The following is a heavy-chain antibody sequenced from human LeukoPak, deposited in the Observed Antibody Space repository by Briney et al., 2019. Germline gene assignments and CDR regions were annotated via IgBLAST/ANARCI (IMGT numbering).Heavy chain of an antibody. D-gene: IGHD1-1*01. J-gene: IGHJ5*02. CDR2: IYHSGST. CDR3: ARHVAGTSPLGFDP. V-gene: IGHV4-38-2*01. CDR1: GYSISSGYY. Sequence: SETLSLTCAVSGYSISSGYYWGWIRQPPGKGLAWIGSIYHSGSTYYNPSLKSRVTISVDTSKNQFSLKLSSVTAADTAVYYCARHVAGTSPLGFDPWGQGTLVTVSS.